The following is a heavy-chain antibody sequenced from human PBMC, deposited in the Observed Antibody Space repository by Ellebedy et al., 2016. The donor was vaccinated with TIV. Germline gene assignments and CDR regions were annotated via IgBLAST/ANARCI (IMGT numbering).Heavy chain of an antibody. J-gene: IGHJ4*02. V-gene: IGHV3-7*04. D-gene: IGHD6-6*01. CDR3: AREGRPLDY. Sequence: PGGSLRLSCAASGFTFSSYWMSWVRQAPGKGLEWVANIKQDESEKYYVGSVKGRFTVSRDNAENSLYLQMNSLRADDSAVYYCAREGRPLDYWGQGTLVTVSS. CDR1: GFTFSSYW. CDR2: IKQDESEK.